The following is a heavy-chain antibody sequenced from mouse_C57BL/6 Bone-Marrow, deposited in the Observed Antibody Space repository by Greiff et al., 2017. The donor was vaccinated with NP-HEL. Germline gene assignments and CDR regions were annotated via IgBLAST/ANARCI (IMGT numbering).Heavy chain of an antibody. CDR2: INYDGSST. J-gene: IGHJ2*01. CDR3: ARDLGPLDY. V-gene: IGHV5-16*01. CDR1: GFTFSDYY. D-gene: IGHD3-1*01. Sequence: EVQLVESEGGLVQPGSSMKLSCTASGFTFSDYYMAWVRQVPEKGLEWVANINYDGSSTYYLDSLKSRFIISRDNAKNILYLQMSSLKSEDTATYYCARDLGPLDYWGQGTTLTVSS.